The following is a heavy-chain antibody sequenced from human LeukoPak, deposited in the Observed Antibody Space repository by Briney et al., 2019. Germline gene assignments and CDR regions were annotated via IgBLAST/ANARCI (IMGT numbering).Heavy chain of an antibody. J-gene: IGHJ5*02. CDR2: IGIAGDT. Sequence: GGSLRLSCAASGFTFSSSDMHWVRQAPGKGLEWVSAIGIAGDTYYPVSVKGRFTISRDNAKNSLYLQMNSLSADDTAVYYCARGTGMATMGSWFDPWGQGTLVTVSS. D-gene: IGHD5-24*01. CDR1: GFTFSSSD. CDR3: ARGTGMATMGSWFDP. V-gene: IGHV3-13*01.